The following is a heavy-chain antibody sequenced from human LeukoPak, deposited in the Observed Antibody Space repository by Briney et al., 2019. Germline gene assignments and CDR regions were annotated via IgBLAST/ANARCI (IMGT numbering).Heavy chain of an antibody. V-gene: IGHV3-23*01. D-gene: IGHD3-22*01. J-gene: IGHJ4*02. CDR3: AKGIHYDSSGPFDY. Sequence: GGSLRLSCAASGFTYSNYDMSWVRQAPGKGLEWVSVVSRSGADTYYAESVKGRFTISRDNSKNTLYLQMNSLRAEDTAVYYCAKGIHYDSSGPFDYWGQGTLVTVSS. CDR2: VSRSGADT. CDR1: GFTYSNYD.